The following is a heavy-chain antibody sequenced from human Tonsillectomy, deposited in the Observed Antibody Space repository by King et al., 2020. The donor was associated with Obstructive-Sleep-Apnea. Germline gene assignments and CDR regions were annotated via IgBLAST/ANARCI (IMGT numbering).Heavy chain of an antibody. V-gene: IGHV4-31*03. J-gene: IGHJ4*02. Sequence: QGQLQESGPGLVKPSQTLSLTCTVSGGSISSGGYYWSWIRQHPGKGLEWIGYIYYSGSTYYNPSLKSRVTISVDTSKNQFSLKLSSVTSADTAVYYCARGLYYYDSSGSFDYWGQGTLVTVSS. CDR2: IYYSGST. CDR3: ARGLYYYDSSGSFDY. CDR1: GGSISSGGYY. D-gene: IGHD3-22*01.